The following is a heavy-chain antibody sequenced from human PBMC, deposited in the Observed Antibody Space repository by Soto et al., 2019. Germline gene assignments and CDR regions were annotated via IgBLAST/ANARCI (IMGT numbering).Heavy chain of an antibody. Sequence: SETLSLTCTVSGGSISSSSYYWGWIRQPPGKGLEWIGSIYYSGSTYYNPSLKSRVTISVDTSKNQFSLKLSSVTAADTAVYYCATQGGYGDYGYGWFDPWGQGTLVTVPS. CDR3: ATQGGYGDYGYGWFDP. CDR1: GGSISSSSYY. CDR2: IYYSGST. D-gene: IGHD4-17*01. V-gene: IGHV4-39*01. J-gene: IGHJ5*02.